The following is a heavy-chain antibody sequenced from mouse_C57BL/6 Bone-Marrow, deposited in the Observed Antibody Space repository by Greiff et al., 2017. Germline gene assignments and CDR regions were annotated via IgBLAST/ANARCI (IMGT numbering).Heavy chain of an antibody. D-gene: IGHD3-1*01. CDR3: ARTGWPLFAY. CDR1: GYSFTGYY. CDR2: INPSTGGT. V-gene: IGHV1-42*01. Sequence: VHVKQSGPELVKPGASVKISCKASGYSFTGYYMNWVKQSPEKSLEWIGEINPSTGGTTYNQKFKAKATLTVDKTSSTAYMQLKSLTSEDSAVYYCARTGWPLFAYWGQGTLVTVSA. J-gene: IGHJ3*01.